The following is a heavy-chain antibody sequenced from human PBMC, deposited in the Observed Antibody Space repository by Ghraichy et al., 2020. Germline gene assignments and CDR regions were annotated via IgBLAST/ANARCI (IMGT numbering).Heavy chain of an antibody. J-gene: IGHJ4*02. CDR1: GFTFTSPA. CDR2: IVVGSGNT. Sequence: SVKVSCKASGFTFTSPAVQWVRQARGQRLEWIGWIVVGSGNTNYAQKFQERVTITRDMSTSTAYMELSSLRSEDTAVYYCAAVTYCSSTSCYNGVFDYWGQGTLVTVSS. CDR3: AAVTYCSSTSCYNGVFDY. V-gene: IGHV1-58*01. D-gene: IGHD2-2*02.